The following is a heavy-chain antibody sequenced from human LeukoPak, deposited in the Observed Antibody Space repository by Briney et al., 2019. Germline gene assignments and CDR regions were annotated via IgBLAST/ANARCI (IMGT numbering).Heavy chain of an antibody. D-gene: IGHD4-23*01. V-gene: IGHV4-4*09. CDR3: ARHPPFPPYGGIGWFDP. CDR1: GGSISSYY. J-gene: IGHJ5*02. Sequence: SETLSLTCTVSGGSISSYYWSWIRQPPGKGLEWIGYIYTSGSTNYNPSLKSRVTISVDTSKNQFSLKLSPVTAADTAVYYCARHPPFPPYGGIGWFDPWGQGTLVTVSS. CDR2: IYTSGST.